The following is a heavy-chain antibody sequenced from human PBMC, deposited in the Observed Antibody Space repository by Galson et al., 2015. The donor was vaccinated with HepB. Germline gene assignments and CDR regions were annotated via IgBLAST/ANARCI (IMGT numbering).Heavy chain of an antibody. CDR2: ISGSGSST. V-gene: IGHV3-23*01. CDR1: GFTFCSYA. CDR3: AGQDWSDSDY. Sequence: SLRLSCAASGFTFCSYAMSWVRQARGKGLEGVTGISGSGSSTYYADSVKGRFTISRDNSKNTLYLQMNSLRAEDTAVYYCAGQDWSDSDYWGQGTLVTVSS. J-gene: IGHJ4*02. D-gene: IGHD3-3*01.